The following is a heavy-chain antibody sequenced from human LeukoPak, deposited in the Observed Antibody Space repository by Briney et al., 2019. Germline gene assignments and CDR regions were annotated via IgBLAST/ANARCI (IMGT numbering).Heavy chain of an antibody. D-gene: IGHD6-13*01. CDR2: IKQDGSEK. CDR3: ARSGGYSSSWYIVDY. CDR1: GFTFSSDW. V-gene: IGHV3-7*01. J-gene: IGHJ4*02. Sequence: PGGSLRLSCAASGFTFSSDWMSWVRQAPGKGLEWVANIKQDGSEKYYVDSVKGRFTISRDNAKNSLYLQMNSLRAEDTAVYYCARSGGYSSSWYIVDYWGQGTLVTVSS.